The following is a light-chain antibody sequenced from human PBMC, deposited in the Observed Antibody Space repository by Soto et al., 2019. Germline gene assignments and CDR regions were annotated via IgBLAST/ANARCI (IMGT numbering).Light chain of an antibody. V-gene: IGLV2-14*01. Sequence: QSVLTQPASVSGSPGQSITMSCTGSSSDIGAYNYVSWCQQYPGKAPKLIISEVSNRPSGVSNRFSGSKSGTAASLTISGLQTEDEADYFCFSFTTDWTHVFGTGTKVTVL. J-gene: IGLJ1*01. CDR3: FSFTTDWTHV. CDR2: EVS. CDR1: SSDIGAYNY.